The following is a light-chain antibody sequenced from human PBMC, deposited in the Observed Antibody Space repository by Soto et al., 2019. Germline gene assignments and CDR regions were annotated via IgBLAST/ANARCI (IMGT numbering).Light chain of an antibody. CDR2: GAY. CDR1: QSVSSNY. Sequence: VLTQSPAALCFCPGETPTLAGSAIQSVSSNYLAWYQQKPGQAHRLIIYGAYNRATGIPDRFSGSGSGTDFTLTIRRLEPEDSAVYYCQKYDSSPTWTFGNWTKVDIK. V-gene: IGKV3-20*01. CDR3: QKYDSSPTWT. J-gene: IGKJ1*01.